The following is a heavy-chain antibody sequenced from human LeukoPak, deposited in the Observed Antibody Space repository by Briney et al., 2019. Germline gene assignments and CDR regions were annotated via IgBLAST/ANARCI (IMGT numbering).Heavy chain of an antibody. CDR1: GYTFTGYY. Sequence: ASVTVSCKASGYTFTGYYMHWVRQAPGQGVEWMGWINPNSGGTNYAQKFQGRVTMTRDTSISTAYMELSRLRSDDTAVYYCALPSSGYSYWFDPWGQGTLVTVSS. V-gene: IGHV1-2*02. CDR3: ALPSSGYSYWFDP. J-gene: IGHJ5*02. CDR2: INPNSGGT. D-gene: IGHD3-22*01.